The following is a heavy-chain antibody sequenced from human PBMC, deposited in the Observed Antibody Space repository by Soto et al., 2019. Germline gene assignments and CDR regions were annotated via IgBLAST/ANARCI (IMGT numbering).Heavy chain of an antibody. CDR1: GFTFTNYW. Sequence: EVQLVESGGGLVQPGGSLRLSCVVSGFTFTNYWMHWVRQAPGKGLVWVSRISSDGTYRQYGDSVRGRFTIARDNAKNTVYLQMNSLRAEDTAVYYCVINLVVTPDSVWFDPWGQGTLVTVSS. D-gene: IGHD2-2*01. CDR2: ISSDGTYR. J-gene: IGHJ5*02. CDR3: VINLVVTPDSVWFDP. V-gene: IGHV3-74*03.